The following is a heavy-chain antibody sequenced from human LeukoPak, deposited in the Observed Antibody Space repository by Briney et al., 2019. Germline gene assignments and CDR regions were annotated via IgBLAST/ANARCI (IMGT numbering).Heavy chain of an antibody. CDR2: IIPIFGTA. CDR1: GGTFSSYA. Sequence: VASVKVSCKASGGTFSSYAISWVRQAPGQGLEWMGGIIPIFGTANYAQKFQGRVTITADESTSTAYMELRSLRSDDTAVYYCARARQQLPYYYYYYMDVWGKGTTVTVSS. J-gene: IGHJ6*03. D-gene: IGHD6-13*01. CDR3: ARARQQLPYYYYYYMDV. V-gene: IGHV1-69*13.